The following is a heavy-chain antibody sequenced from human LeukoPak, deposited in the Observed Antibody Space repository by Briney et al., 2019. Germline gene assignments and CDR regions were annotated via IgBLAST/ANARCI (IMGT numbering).Heavy chain of an antibody. V-gene: IGHV1-8*01. CDR2: MNPNSGNT. CDR3: AKAGLAVGATNNKNFDS. D-gene: IGHD1-26*01. J-gene: IGHJ4*02. Sequence: ASVKVSCKASGYTFTSYDINWVRQATGQGLEWMGWMNPNSGNTGYAQKFQGRVTMTRNTSISTAYMELSSLRSEDTAVYYCAKAGLAVGATNNKNFDSWGQGTLVTVSS. CDR1: GYTFTSYD.